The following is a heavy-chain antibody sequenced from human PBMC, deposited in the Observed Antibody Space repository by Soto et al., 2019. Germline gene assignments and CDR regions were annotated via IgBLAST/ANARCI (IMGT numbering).Heavy chain of an antibody. CDR3: ARGFRSSGYLGMMITHAADAFDI. V-gene: IGHV1-8*01. D-gene: IGHD3-22*01. J-gene: IGHJ3*02. CDR1: GYTFTSYD. CDR2: MNPNSGNT. Sequence: QVQLVQSGAEVKKPGASVKVSCKASGYTFTSYDINWVRQATGQGLEWMGWMNPNSGNTGYAQKFEGRVTMTRNTTISTAYMELSSLRSEDTAVYYCARGFRSSGYLGMMITHAADAFDIWGQGTMVTVSS.